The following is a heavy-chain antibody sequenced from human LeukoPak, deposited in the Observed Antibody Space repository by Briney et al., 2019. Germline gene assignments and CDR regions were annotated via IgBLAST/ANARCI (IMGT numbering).Heavy chain of an antibody. CDR1: GGSISSSSYY. D-gene: IGHD6-13*01. J-gene: IGHJ4*02. V-gene: IGHV4-39*07. CDR3: ARVTGYMTEDYFDY. CDR2: IYYSGST. Sequence: KTSETLSLTCTVSGGSISSSSYYRGWIRQPPGKGLEWIGNIYYSGSTNYNPSLKSRVTISVDTSKNQFSLRLSSVTAADTAVYYCARVTGYMTEDYFDYWGQGTLITVSS.